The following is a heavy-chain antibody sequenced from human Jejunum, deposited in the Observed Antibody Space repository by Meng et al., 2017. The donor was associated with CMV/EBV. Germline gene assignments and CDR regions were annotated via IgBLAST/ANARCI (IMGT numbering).Heavy chain of an antibody. CDR1: GFHLNSYG. J-gene: IGHJ4*02. CDR2: IWYDGSRK. V-gene: IGHV3-33*01. Sequence: SGFHLNSYGIQWVRQFPGKGLEWVAVIWYDGSRKYFADSVQGRFSISRDDSKNTVYLQMNSLRAEDTAVYYCARDNDGSSHYSQFDYWGQGTLVTVSS. D-gene: IGHD3-22*01. CDR3: ARDNDGSSHYSQFDY.